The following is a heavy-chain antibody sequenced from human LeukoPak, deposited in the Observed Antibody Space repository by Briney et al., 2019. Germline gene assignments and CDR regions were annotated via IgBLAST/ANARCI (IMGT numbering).Heavy chain of an antibody. V-gene: IGHV4-4*02. J-gene: IGHJ6*04. Sequence: PSETLSLTCAVSGGSISSSNWWSWVRQPPGKGLGWIGEIYHSGSTNYNPSLKSRVTISVDKSKNQFSLKLSSVTAADTAVYYCARATELVGYYGMDVWGKGTTVTVSS. CDR2: IYHSGST. D-gene: IGHD6-13*01. CDR3: ARATELVGYYGMDV. CDR1: GGSISSSNW.